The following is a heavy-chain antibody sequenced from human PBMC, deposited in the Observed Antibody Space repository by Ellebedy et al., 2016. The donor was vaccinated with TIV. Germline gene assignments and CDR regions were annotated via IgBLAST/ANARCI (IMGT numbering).Heavy chain of an antibody. Sequence: GGSLRLXCAASGFTFSSYAMHWVRQAPGKGLEWVAVISYDGSNKYYADSVKGRFTISRDNSKNTLYLQMNSLRAEDTAVYYCARDSTGDGGAFDIWGQGTMVTVSS. J-gene: IGHJ3*02. CDR1: GFTFSSYA. CDR2: ISYDGSNK. CDR3: ARDSTGDGGAFDI. D-gene: IGHD7-27*01. V-gene: IGHV3-30-3*01.